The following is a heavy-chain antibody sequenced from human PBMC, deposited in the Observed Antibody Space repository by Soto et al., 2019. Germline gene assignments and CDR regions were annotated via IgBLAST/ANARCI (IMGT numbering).Heavy chain of an antibody. V-gene: IGHV4-61*03. CDR2: IFYNGGT. CDR3: ARGGHGPRRLYLDT. Sequence: SETLSLTCTVSGGCVNSGGYYWSWIRQPPGKGLEWIGFIFYNGGTSYNPSLGSRVTISADTSKTLFSLNLNFVTAADTAVYYCARGGHGPRRLYLDTWGQGTLVTVSS. CDR1: GGCVNSGGYY. D-gene: IGHD2-8*01. J-gene: IGHJ4*02.